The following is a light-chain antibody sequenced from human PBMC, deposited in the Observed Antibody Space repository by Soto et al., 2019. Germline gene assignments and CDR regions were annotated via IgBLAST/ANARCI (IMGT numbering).Light chain of an antibody. CDR2: KAS. J-gene: IGKJ1*01. V-gene: IGKV1-5*03. Sequence: DIQMTQCPSTLSASVGDRVTITCRASQSISSWLAWYQQNPGKAPKLLIYKASSLESGVPSRFSGSGSGTEFTLTISSLQPDDFATYYCQQYNSYWTFGQGTKVEIK. CDR3: QQYNSYWT. CDR1: QSISSW.